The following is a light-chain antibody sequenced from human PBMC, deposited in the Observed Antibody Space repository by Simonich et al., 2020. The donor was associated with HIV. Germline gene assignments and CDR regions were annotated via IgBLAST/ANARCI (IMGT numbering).Light chain of an antibody. J-gene: IGKJ3*01. CDR2: WAS. V-gene: IGKV4-1*01. CDR1: QSVLYSSNNKNY. CDR3: QHLNSVPFT. Sequence: DIVMTQSPDSLAVSLGERATINCKSSQSVLYSSNNKNYLTWYQQKPGQPPKLLIYWASTRESGVPDRFSGSGSGTEFTLTISSLQPEDFATYYCQHLNSVPFTFGPGTKVDI.